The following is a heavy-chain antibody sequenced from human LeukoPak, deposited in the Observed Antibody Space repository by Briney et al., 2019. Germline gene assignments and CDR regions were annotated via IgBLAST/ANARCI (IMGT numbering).Heavy chain of an antibody. J-gene: IGHJ4*02. CDR3: ARGRLGGFDS. CDR2: MNLDTGDT. Sequence: GASVKVSCKASGYSFTDYNINWVRQAGGQGLECMGEMNLDTGDTLYGQKFRGRVTLTRNISMMTAYMEIHSLRSEDTAVYYCARGRLGGFDSWGQGTLVTVSS. CDR1: GYSFTDYN. V-gene: IGHV1-8*01.